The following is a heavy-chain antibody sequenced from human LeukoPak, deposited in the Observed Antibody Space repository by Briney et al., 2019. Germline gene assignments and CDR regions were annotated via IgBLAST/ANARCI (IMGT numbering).Heavy chain of an antibody. J-gene: IGHJ3*02. D-gene: IGHD1-26*01. V-gene: IGHV1-2*02. CDR3: ARGSEVGATQKNALDI. CDR1: GYTFTGYY. Sequence: ASVKVSCKTSGYTFTGYYMHWVRQSPGQGLEWMGWINPNSGDTKYAQRFQDRVTMTRDTSITTAYMELSGLRSDDTALYYCARGSEVGATQKNALDIWGQGTKVTVSS. CDR2: INPNSGDT.